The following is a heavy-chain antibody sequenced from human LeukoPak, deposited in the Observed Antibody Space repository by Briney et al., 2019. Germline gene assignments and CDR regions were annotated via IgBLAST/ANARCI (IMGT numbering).Heavy chain of an antibody. CDR3: VRGGDDYNFDY. V-gene: IGHV3-74*01. Sequence: GGSLRLSCAASGFTFRNYWMHWVRQAPGKGLVWVSRVKGDGSFTDYADSVKGRFTISRDNAKNTLYLQMYSLRAEDTAAYYGVRGGDDYNFDYWGQGSLVTVPS. J-gene: IGHJ4*02. D-gene: IGHD5-24*01. CDR1: GFTFRNYW. CDR2: VKGDGSFT.